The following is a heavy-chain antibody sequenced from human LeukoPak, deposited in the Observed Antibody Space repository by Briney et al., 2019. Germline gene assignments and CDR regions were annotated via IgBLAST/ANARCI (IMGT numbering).Heavy chain of an antibody. Sequence: GDSLKISCKGSGYSFTSYWIAWVRQMPGKGLEWMGIIYPGDSDTRYSPSFQGQVTISADKSISTAYLQWSSLKASDTAMYYCARGRPGSGYYPDYYYYGMDVWGQGTTVTVYS. D-gene: IGHD3-3*01. CDR1: GYSFTSYW. CDR2: IYPGDSDT. V-gene: IGHV5-51*01. J-gene: IGHJ6*02. CDR3: ARGRPGSGYYPDYYYYGMDV.